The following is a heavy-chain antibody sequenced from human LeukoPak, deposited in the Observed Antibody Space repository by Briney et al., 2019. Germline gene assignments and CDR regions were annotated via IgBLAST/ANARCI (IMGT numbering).Heavy chain of an antibody. CDR2: ISSSTTST. CDR1: GFSFSDYY. J-gene: IGHJ6*02. D-gene: IGHD6-6*01. CDR3: ASNMAANYHYFYGIDV. V-gene: IGHV3-11*01. Sequence: GGSLRLSCAASGFSFSDYYMAWIRQAPGKGPEWVAFISSSTTSTYYADSVKGRFTVSRDNAKNSLSLQMSSLRVEDTGVYYCASNMAANYHYFYGIDVWGQGTTVTVSS.